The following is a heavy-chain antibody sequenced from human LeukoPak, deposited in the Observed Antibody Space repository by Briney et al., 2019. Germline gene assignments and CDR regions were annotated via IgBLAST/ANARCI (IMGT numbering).Heavy chain of an antibody. CDR3: ASLGDYRPPDNY. J-gene: IGHJ4*02. D-gene: IGHD4-11*01. Sequence: SGTVSFLSCVYTFTGYYIHGVRQAPGQGVAGMGWINPSSGDTDYAQKFQGRVTMTRDTSISTAYMELSRLKSDDKAVYYCASLGDYRPPDNYWGQGTLVTVSS. V-gene: IGHV1-2*02. CDR1: VYTFTGYY. CDR2: INPSSGDT.